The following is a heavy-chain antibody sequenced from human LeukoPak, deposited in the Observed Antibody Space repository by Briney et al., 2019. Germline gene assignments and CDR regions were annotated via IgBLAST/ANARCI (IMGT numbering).Heavy chain of an antibody. D-gene: IGHD2-2*01. CDR1: DYNFPSHG. V-gene: IGHV1-18*01. J-gene: IGHJ4*02. CDR2: IRPHTGET. Sequence: GASVKVSCKASDYNFPSHGINWVRQAPGQGLEWMGWIRPHTGETNSAQRFQDRVTMTTDTSTTTAYMELRSLRFDDTAVYYCARDRGGKGSAIFYWGQGSLVTVSS. CDR3: ARDRGGKGSAIFY.